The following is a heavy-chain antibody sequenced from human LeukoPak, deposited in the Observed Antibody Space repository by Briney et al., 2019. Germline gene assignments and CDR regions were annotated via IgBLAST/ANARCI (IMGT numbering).Heavy chain of an antibody. D-gene: IGHD3-16*01. Sequence: ASVKVSCKASVYTFTGYDMHWGRQAPGQGLEWMGWINPNSGVTNYAQKFQRRVTMTRDTSISTAYMELSRLSSDDTAVYYCARVFTSRVDYWGQGTLVTVSS. CDR1: VYTFTGYD. J-gene: IGHJ4*02. CDR2: INPNSGVT. V-gene: IGHV1-2*02. CDR3: ARVFTSRVDY.